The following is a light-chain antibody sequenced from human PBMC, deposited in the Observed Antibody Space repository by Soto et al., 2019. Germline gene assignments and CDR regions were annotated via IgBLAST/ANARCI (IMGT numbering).Light chain of an antibody. V-gene: IGKV1-5*01. J-gene: IGKJ4*01. CDR3: QQYKSYPVT. CDR2: GAS. CDR1: ESMSTS. Sequence: DIQMTQSASTLSPSVGDRVTITCRASESMSTSLAWYQQKPGKGPKALIYGASSLESGVPSRFSGSGSGTEFTLTISSLQPDDFATYYCQQYKSYPVTFGGGTKVEIK.